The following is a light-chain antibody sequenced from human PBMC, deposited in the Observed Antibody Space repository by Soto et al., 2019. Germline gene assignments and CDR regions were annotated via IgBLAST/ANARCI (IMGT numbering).Light chain of an antibody. CDR2: DAS. V-gene: IGKV3-20*01. J-gene: IGKJ4*01. CDR3: QQYSSYPRT. Sequence: EFVLTQSPGTLSLSPGERATLSCRASQTVRNNYLAWYQQKPGQAPRLLIYDASSRATGIPDRFSGGGSGTDFTLTISRLEPEDFAVYYCQQYSSYPRTFGGGTKGDSK. CDR1: QTVRNNY.